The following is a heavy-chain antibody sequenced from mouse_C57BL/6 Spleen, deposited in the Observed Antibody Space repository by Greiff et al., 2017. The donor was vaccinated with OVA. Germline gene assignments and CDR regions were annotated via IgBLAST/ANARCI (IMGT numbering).Heavy chain of an antibody. J-gene: IGHJ2*01. V-gene: IGHV1-80*01. D-gene: IGHD2-2*01. Sequence: QVQLQQSGAELVKPGASVKISCKASGYAFSSYWMNWVKQRPGKGLEWIGQIYPGDGDTNYNGKLKGKATLTADKSSSTAYMQLSSLTSEDSAVYFCARRDGYEYYFDYWGQGTTLTVSS. CDR1: GYAFSSYW. CDR3: ARRDGYEYYFDY. CDR2: IYPGDGDT.